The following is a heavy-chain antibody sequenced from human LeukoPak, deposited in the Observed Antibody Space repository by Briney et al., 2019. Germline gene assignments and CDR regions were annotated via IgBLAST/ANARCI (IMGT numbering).Heavy chain of an antibody. CDR3: ARGGSNTYYTMGAFDY. J-gene: IGHJ4*02. CDR2: IYYSGTT. CDR1: SGSISGHY. D-gene: IGHD2/OR15-2a*01. V-gene: IGHV4-59*11. Sequence: SETLSLTCTVSSGSISGHYWSWIRQPPGKGLEWIGYIYYSGTTNYNPSLKSRVSISVDTSKNQFSLNLSSVTAADTAMYYCARGGSNTYYTMGAFDYWGQGTLVTVSS.